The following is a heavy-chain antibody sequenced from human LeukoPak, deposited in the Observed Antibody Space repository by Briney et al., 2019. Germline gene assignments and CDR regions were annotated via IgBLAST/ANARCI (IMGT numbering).Heavy chain of an antibody. CDR3: ARDAADRVRGGDY. V-gene: IGHV1-18*01. Sequence: ASVKVSCKASGYSFTSYGITWVRQARGQGLEWVGWISANKGSTEYVEKFQGRVSVTTDTSTSTAYMELRSLRSDDTAVYYCARDAADRVRGGDYWGQGTLVTVSS. J-gene: IGHJ4*02. CDR1: GYSFTSYG. D-gene: IGHD5-12*01. CDR2: ISANKGST.